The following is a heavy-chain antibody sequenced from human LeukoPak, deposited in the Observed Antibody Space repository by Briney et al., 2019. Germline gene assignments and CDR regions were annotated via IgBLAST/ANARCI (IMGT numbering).Heavy chain of an antibody. CDR3: ARAGFIAVAGTLKV. CDR1: GGSISSYY. Sequence: SETLSLTCTVSGGSISSYYWSWIRQPPGKGLEWIGYIYYSGSTNYNPSLKSRVTISVDTSKNQFSLKLSSVTAADTAVYYCARAGFIAVAGTLKVWGQGTMVTVSS. J-gene: IGHJ3*01. CDR2: IYYSGST. D-gene: IGHD6-19*01. V-gene: IGHV4-59*01.